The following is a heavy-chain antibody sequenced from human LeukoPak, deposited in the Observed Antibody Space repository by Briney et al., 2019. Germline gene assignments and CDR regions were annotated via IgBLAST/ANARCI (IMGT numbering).Heavy chain of an antibody. V-gene: IGHV4-59*01. CDR2: ISDSGST. J-gene: IGHJ5*02. CDR1: GGSMNNYY. Sequence: PSETLSLTCTVSGGSMNNYYWSWIRQAPGKGLEWIGYISDSGSTNYNPSLRSRVTISVDTSKNQFSLKLSSVTAADTALYYCARYGYGDCWFDPWGQGTLVTVSS. D-gene: IGHD4-17*01. CDR3: ARYGYGDCWFDP.